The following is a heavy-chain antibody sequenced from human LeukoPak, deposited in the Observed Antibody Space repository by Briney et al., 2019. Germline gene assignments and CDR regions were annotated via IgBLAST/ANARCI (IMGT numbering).Heavy chain of an antibody. CDR1: SESFSGYF. CDR2: IYYSGST. J-gene: IGHJ4*02. CDR3: ARASYNGEV. Sequence: SETLSLTCAIYSESFSGYFWSWIRQPPGKGLEWIGYIYYSGSTNYNPSLKSRVTISVDTSKNQFSLKLSSVTAADTAVYYCARASYNGEVWGQGTLVTVSS. V-gene: IGHV4-59*01. D-gene: IGHD3-3*01.